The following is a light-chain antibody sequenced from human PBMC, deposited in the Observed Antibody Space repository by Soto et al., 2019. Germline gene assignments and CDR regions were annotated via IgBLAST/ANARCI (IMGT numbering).Light chain of an antibody. CDR2: DTS. V-gene: IGKV3-11*01. CDR3: QQRTTWPALS. CDR1: QSIDTY. J-gene: IGKJ4*01. Sequence: EIVLTQSPGTLYLSPGERATLSCRASQSIDTYLAWYQQKPGQAPRLLIYDTSKRATGIPARFSGSGSGTDFTLTISSREPEDFAVYYCQQRTTWPALSFGGVSRVEL.